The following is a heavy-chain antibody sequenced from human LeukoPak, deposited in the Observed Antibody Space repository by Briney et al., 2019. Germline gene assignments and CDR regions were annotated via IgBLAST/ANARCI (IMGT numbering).Heavy chain of an antibody. V-gene: IGHV3-7*01. Sequence: GGSLRLSCAASGFTFSSYWMSWVRQAPEKGLEWVANINQGGSEKYYVDSVKGRFTISRDNAKHSLYLQMNSLRVEDTAIYYCARDETALDSWGQGTQVTVSP. J-gene: IGHJ4*02. D-gene: IGHD5-18*01. CDR1: GFTFSSYW. CDR3: ARDETALDS. CDR2: INQGGSEK.